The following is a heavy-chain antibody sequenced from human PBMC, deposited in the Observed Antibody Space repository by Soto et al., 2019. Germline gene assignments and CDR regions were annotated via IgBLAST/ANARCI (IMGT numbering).Heavy chain of an antibody. CDR1: GYTFTGYY. J-gene: IGHJ4*02. CDR3: ARGTESIFGVAPWYFDY. CDR2: INPNSGGT. D-gene: IGHD3-3*01. V-gene: IGHV1-2*04. Sequence: ASVKVACKASGYTFTGYYVRWVRQAPGQGLEWMGWINPNSGGTNYAQKFQGWVTMTGDTSISTAYMELSRLRSDDTAVYYCARGTESIFGVAPWYFDYWGQGTLVTVSS.